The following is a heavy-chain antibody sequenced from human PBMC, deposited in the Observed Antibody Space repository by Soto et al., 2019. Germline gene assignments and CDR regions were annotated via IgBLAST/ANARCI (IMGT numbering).Heavy chain of an antibody. D-gene: IGHD3-22*01. J-gene: IGHJ4*02. V-gene: IGHV4-39*01. CDR3: ARVDFYDSSGHYYLFDF. Sequence: XETLSLTCSVSGCSIRTSSFYWGWIRQPPGKGLEWIGSIYFSGTTYYNPSLRSRVTISIDTSKNQFSLKLSSVTAADTAVYYCARVDFYDSSGHYYLFDFWGQGTLVTVSS. CDR2: IYFSGTT. CDR1: GCSIRTSSFY.